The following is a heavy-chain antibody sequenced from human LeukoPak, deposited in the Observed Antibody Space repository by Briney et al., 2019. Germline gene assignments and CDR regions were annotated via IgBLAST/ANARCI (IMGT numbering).Heavy chain of an antibody. V-gene: IGHV3-7*03. D-gene: IGHD5-18*01. CDR1: GFTFSSFW. Sequence: GGSLRLSCAASGFTFSSFWMNWVRQAPGKGLEWVANIKQDGSERNYVDSVKGRSTISRDNAKNSLFLQMNSLRVEDTAVYYCARGGTRGYSPVDYWGQGTLVPVSS. CDR2: IKQDGSER. J-gene: IGHJ4*02. CDR3: ARGGTRGYSPVDY.